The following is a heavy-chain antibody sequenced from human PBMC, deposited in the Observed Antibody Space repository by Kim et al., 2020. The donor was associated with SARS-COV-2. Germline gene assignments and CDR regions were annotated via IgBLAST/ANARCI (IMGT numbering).Heavy chain of an antibody. Sequence: YAQKLQGRDTMTTDTSTSTAYMELRILRSDDTAVYYCARVNPSSWHYCDYWGQGTLVTVSS. V-gene: IGHV1-18*01. J-gene: IGHJ4*02. CDR3: ARVNPSSWHYCDY. D-gene: IGHD6-13*01.